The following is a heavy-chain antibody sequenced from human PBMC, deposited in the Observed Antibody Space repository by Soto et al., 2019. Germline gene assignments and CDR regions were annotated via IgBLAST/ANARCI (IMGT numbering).Heavy chain of an antibody. CDR2: MYNTGST. V-gene: IGHV4-59*12. CDR3: ARVRREFDTSGPVDY. CDR1: GGSISSYY. D-gene: IGHD3-10*01. J-gene: IGHJ4*02. Sequence: PSETLSLTCTVSGGSISSYYWSWIRQPPGKGLEWIGYMYNTGSTIYNPSLKSRVTISVDRSRNQFSLKLNSVTAADTAVYYCARVRREFDTSGPVDYWGQGTLVTVSS.